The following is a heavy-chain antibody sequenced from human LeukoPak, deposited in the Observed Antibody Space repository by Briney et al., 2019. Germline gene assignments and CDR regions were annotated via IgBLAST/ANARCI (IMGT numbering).Heavy chain of an antibody. J-gene: IGHJ6*02. V-gene: IGHV4-59*01. D-gene: IGHD2-21*02. Sequence: KASETLSLTCTVSGGSIRSYYWNWIRQPPGKGLEWNGYIYDSGTTNYNPSLKSRVTMSVDSSKNQFSLKLTSVTAADTAVYYCARSVVVTATLRYHYGMDVWGQGTTVTVSS. CDR1: GGSIRSYY. CDR3: ARSVVVTATLRYHYGMDV. CDR2: IYDSGTT.